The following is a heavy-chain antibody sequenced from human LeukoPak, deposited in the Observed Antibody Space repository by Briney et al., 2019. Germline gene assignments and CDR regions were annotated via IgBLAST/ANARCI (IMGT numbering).Heavy chain of an antibody. Sequence: TTSETLSLTCTVSGGSISSSNYYWNWIRQPPGKGLEWIGSGHISESSKYQPSLESRVIISVDRSKNQISLTLTSVTRADTAVYFCARARFYENWFDVWGQGLLVTVSS. CDR3: ARARFYENWFDV. D-gene: IGHD3-16*01. V-gene: IGHV4-61*01. CDR1: GGSISSSNYY. J-gene: IGHJ5*02. CDR2: GHISESS.